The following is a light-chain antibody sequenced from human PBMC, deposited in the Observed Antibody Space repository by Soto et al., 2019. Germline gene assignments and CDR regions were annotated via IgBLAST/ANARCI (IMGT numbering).Light chain of an antibody. Sequence: QLVLAQSPSAYASLGASVKLTCTLTSGPSSYTIAWHQQQPGRGPRYLMKINSDGSHMKGDGIPARFSGSSSESERHLTISNVQSEDEADYYCQTWDSAIRVFGGGTKLTVL. CDR2: INSDGSH. J-gene: IGLJ2*01. V-gene: IGLV4-69*01. CDR1: SGPSSYT. CDR3: QTWDSAIRV.